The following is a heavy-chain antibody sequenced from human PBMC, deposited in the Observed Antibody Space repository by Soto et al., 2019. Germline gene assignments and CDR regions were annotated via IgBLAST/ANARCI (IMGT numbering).Heavy chain of an antibody. CDR1: GFTFSSYA. J-gene: IGHJ4*02. CDR2: ISYDGSNK. V-gene: IGHV3-30-3*01. D-gene: IGHD3-16*02. Sequence: GGSLRLSCAASGFTFSSYAMHWVRQAPGKGLEWVAVISYDGSNKYYADSVKGRFTISRDNSKNTLYLQMNSLRAEDTAVYYCARERVLITFGGVIVRFRQTDYWGQGTLVTVSS. CDR3: ARERVLITFGGVIVRFRQTDY.